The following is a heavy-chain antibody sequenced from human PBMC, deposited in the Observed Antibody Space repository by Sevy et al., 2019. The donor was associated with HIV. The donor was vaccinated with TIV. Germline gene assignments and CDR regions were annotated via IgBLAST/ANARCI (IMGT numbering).Heavy chain of an antibody. CDR1: GFTFSSYS. CDR3: ARYYYDSSGPHGFDP. V-gene: IGHV3-48*02. J-gene: IGHJ5*02. Sequence: GGSLRLSCAASGFTFSSYSMNWVRQAPGKGLEWVSYISSSSSTIYYADSVKGRFTISRDNVKNSLYLQMNSLRDEDTAVYYCARYYYDSSGPHGFDPWGQGTLVTVSS. CDR2: ISSSSSTI. D-gene: IGHD3-22*01.